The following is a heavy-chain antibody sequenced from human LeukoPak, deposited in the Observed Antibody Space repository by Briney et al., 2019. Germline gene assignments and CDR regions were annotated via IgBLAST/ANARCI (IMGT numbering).Heavy chain of an antibody. CDR2: ISGSGGST. V-gene: IGHV3-23*01. D-gene: IGHD3-10*01. Sequence: GGSLGLSCAASGFPFSSYAMTWVRQAPGKGLEWVSAISGSGGSTYYADSVRGRFTISRDNSKNTLYLQMNSLRAEDTAVYYCAKASAGSGRALYYYGMDVWGKGTTVTVSS. CDR1: GFPFSSYA. CDR3: AKASAGSGRALYYYGMDV. J-gene: IGHJ6*04.